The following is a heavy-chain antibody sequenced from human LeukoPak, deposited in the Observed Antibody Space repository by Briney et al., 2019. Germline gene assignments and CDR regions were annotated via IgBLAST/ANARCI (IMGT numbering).Heavy chain of an antibody. D-gene: IGHD3-10*01. J-gene: IGHJ6*02. Sequence: SQTLSLTCAISGDSVSSNSAAWNWIRQSPSRGLEWLGRTYYRSKWYNDYAVSVKSRITINPDTSKNQFSLQLNSVTPEGTAVYYCAKGVAAMVRGVIITKYYYYGMDVWGQGTTVTVSS. V-gene: IGHV6-1*01. CDR2: TYYRSKWYN. CDR1: GDSVSSNSAA. CDR3: AKGVAAMVRGVIITKYYYYGMDV.